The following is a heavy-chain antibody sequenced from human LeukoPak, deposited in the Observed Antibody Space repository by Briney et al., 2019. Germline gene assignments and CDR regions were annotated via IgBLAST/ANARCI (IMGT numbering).Heavy chain of an antibody. D-gene: IGHD2-15*01. J-gene: IGHJ4*02. CDR2: ISPEGTEK. V-gene: IGHV3-7*01. CDR3: GRWGIVATIDY. Sequence: GGSLRLSCEASGFSFSSAWMAWVRQAPGQRLEWVANISPEGTEKSYVGSVRGRFTISRDDAKKTVYLQTDSLRVEDTAFYYCGRWGIVATIDYWGQGILVTVS. CDR1: GFSFSSAW.